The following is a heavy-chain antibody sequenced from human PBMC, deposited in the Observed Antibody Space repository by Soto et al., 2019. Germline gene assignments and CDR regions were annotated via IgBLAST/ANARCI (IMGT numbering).Heavy chain of an antibody. CDR1: GGSISSYY. CDR3: ARFFISGSGNYGRNWFDP. J-gene: IGHJ5*02. CDR2: IYISGTT. D-gene: IGHD3-10*01. V-gene: IGHV4-4*07. Sequence: KTSETLSLTCTVSGGSISSYYWSWIRQPAGKGLEWIGRIYISGTTNYNPSLKSRVTMSGDTSKNQFSLKLSSVTAADTAVYYCARFFISGSGNYGRNWFDPWGQGTLVTVSS.